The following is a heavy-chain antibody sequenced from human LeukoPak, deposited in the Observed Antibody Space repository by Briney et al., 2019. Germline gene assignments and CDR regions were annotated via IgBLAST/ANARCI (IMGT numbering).Heavy chain of an antibody. CDR2: INQDGSEE. CDR1: GFTFSSYA. J-gene: IGHJ4*02. D-gene: IGHD6-13*01. V-gene: IGHV3-7*01. Sequence: GGSLRLSCAASGFTFSSYAMSWVRQAPGKGLEWVANINQDGSEEYYVDSVKGRFSISRDNTKNSLYLQMNSLRADDTAVYYCARDRVWTVLYWGQGTLVTVSS. CDR3: ARDRVWTVLY.